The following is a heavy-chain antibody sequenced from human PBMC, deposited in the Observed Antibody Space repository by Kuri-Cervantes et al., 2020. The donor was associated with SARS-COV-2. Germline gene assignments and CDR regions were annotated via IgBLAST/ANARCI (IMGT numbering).Heavy chain of an antibody. D-gene: IGHD6-13*01. J-gene: IGHJ4*02. V-gene: IGHV4-39*07. CDR1: GGSISSSSYY. Sequence: ESLKISCTVSGGSISSSSYYWGWIRQPPGKGLEWIGSIYYSGSTYYNPPLKSRVTISVDRSKNQFSLKLSSVTAADTAVYYCARGQYSSSWYSNLDYWGQGTLVTVSS. CDR2: IYYSGST. CDR3: ARGQYSSSWYSNLDY.